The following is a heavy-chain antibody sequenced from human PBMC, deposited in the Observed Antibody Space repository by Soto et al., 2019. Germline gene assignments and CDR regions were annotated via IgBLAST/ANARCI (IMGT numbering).Heavy chain of an antibody. D-gene: IGHD6-19*01. CDR3: ARSVAVPGAHIDY. V-gene: IGHV4-59*01. CDR2: VYYTGST. J-gene: IGHJ4*02. CDR1: GGSISGSY. Sequence: AETLSLTCSVSGGSISGSYWSWIRQSPGKGLEWLGYVYYTGSTNYSPSLRSRVSISVDTSKNEFSLRLSSVTAADTAVYFCARSVAVPGAHIDYWGQGTQVTVSS.